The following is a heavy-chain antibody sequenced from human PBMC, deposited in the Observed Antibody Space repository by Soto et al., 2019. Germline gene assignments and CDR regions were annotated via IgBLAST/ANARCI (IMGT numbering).Heavy chain of an antibody. CDR1: GFIFASFS. V-gene: IGHV3-23*01. D-gene: IGHD3-3*01. J-gene: IGHJ4*02. CDR3: AKWSYLDY. CDR2: ISGSDGKT. Sequence: XGSLRLSCTTSGFIFASFSMTWVRQAPGKGLEWVATISGSDGKTYYADSVKGRFSISRDTSRNTLYLQMNSLRADDTAIYYCAKWSYLDYWGQGTRVTVSS.